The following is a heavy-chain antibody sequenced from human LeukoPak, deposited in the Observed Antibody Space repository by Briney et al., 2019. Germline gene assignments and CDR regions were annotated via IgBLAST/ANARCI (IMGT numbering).Heavy chain of an antibody. CDR1: GFTFSSYA. CDR2: ISYDGNNK. D-gene: IGHD6-19*01. J-gene: IGHJ6*02. CDR3: ARGTPSSSGWLYYGMDV. Sequence: GRSLRLSCAASGFTFSSYAMHWVRQAPGKGLEWVAVISYDGNNKYYADSVKGRFTISRDNSKNTLYLQMNSLRAEDTAVYYCARGTPSSSGWLYYGMDVWGQGTTVTVSS. V-gene: IGHV3-30-3*01.